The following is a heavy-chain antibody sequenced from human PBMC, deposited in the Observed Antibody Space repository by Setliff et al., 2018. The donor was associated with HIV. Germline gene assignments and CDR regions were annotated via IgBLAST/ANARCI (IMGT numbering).Heavy chain of an antibody. CDR1: GYTFTAYC. CDR3: ARDHATSWSASYFQH. CDR2: INSNNGGT. D-gene: IGHD5-12*01. J-gene: IGHJ1*01. V-gene: IGHV1-2*02. Sequence: EASVKVSCKTSGYTFTAYCIHWVRQAPGQGLEWMGWINSNNGGTKYAQNFQGRVTMTRDTSITTAYMELSSLRSADTAVYYCARDHATSWSASYFQHWGQGTPVTVSS.